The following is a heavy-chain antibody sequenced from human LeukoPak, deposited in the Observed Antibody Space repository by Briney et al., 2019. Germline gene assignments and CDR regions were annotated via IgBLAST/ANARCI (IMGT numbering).Heavy chain of an antibody. J-gene: IGHJ4*02. V-gene: IGHV3-23*01. CDR1: GFTFSIYA. CDR2: MSGSGGST. CDR3: PTSGLLVATTSSFDY. D-gene: IGHD2-15*01. Sequence: GGSVRLSCAASGFTFSIYAMMWVRQAPGKGLEGVSAMSGSGGSTYYADSVKGRLTLSRDNSKNTLYLQMNSLRAEDQAVYYCPTSGLLVATTSSFDYWGQGTMVTVSS.